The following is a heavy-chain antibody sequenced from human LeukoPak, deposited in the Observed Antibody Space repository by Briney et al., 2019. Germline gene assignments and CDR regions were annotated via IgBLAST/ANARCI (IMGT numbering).Heavy chain of an antibody. CDR2: ITPILGIA. D-gene: IGHD7-27*01. CDR3: ARFLGYFDY. J-gene: IGHJ4*02. Sequence: VASVKVSCKASGGTFSSYAISWVRQAPGQGLEWMGRITPILGIANYAQKFQGRVTITADKSTSTAYMELSSLRSEDTAVYYCARFLGYFDYWGQGTLVTVSS. V-gene: IGHV1-69*04. CDR1: GGTFSSYA.